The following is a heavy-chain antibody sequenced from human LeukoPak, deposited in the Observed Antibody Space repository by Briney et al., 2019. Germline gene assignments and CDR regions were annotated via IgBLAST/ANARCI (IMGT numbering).Heavy chain of an antibody. D-gene: IGHD3-9*01. Sequence: SGTLSLTCAVSGDSISSDIWWNWVRQPPGKGLEWIGEINHSGSTNYNPSLKSRVTISVDTSKNQFSLKLSSVTAADTAVYYCARLLRYFDWLPSHFDYWGQGTLVTVSS. CDR1: GDSISSDIW. J-gene: IGHJ4*02. V-gene: IGHV4-4*02. CDR2: INHSGST. CDR3: ARLLRYFDWLPSHFDY.